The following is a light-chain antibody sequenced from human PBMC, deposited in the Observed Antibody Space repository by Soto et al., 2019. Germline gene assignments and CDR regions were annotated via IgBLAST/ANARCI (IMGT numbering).Light chain of an antibody. J-gene: IGKJ5*01. Sequence: ELVLTQSPGTLSLSPGERATVSCRASQTVSRSYLAWYQQKPGQAPRLLIYSTSRRATGIPDRFSGGGSGTDFTLAISRLEPEDFALYYCQPYDGSPITVGQGTRLEIK. CDR2: STS. CDR3: QPYDGSPIT. CDR1: QTVSRSY. V-gene: IGKV3-20*01.